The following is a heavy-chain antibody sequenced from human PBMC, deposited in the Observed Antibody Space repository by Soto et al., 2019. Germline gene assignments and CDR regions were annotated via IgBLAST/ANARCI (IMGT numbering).Heavy chain of an antibody. CDR1: GGSISGYY. CDR3: TRDGDGRMTTNPYYYYGMDV. D-gene: IGHD2-21*02. J-gene: IGHJ6*02. CDR2: VYYSGGA. Sequence: SETLSLTCTASGGSISGYYWSWIRQPPGKGLEWIGNVYYSGGAKYNPSVKRRVSISVDTSKNQFSLNLSSVTAADTAVYYCTRDGDGRMTTNPYYYYGMDVWGPGITVTVSS. V-gene: IGHV4-59*01.